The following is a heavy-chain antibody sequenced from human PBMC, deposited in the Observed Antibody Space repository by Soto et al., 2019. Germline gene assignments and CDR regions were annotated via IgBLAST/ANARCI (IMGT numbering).Heavy chain of an antibody. CDR3: ARYLAETGREVDY. CDR2: ISSSSSYI. D-gene: IGHD3-3*02. Sequence: EVQLVESGGGLVKPGGSLRLSCAASGFTFSSYSMNWVRQAPGKGLEWVSSISSSSSYIYYADSVKGRFTISRDNDKNSLYLQMKSLRAEDTAVYYCARYLAETGREVDYWGQGTLVTVSS. J-gene: IGHJ4*02. V-gene: IGHV3-21*01. CDR1: GFTFSSYS.